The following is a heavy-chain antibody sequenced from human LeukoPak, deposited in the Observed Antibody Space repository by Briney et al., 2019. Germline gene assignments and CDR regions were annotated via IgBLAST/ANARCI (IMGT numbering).Heavy chain of an antibody. CDR3: ARDRTGPLSYYYGIDP. V-gene: IGHV4-59*01. D-gene: IGHD3-10*01. J-gene: IGHJ5*02. CDR1: GGSIRSYY. CDR2: FYYGGNT. Sequence: SETLSLTCTVSGGSIRSYYWGWIRQPPGKGLEWIGYFYYGGNTNYNPSLKSRVTISVDTSKNQFSLKLSSVTAADTAVYYRARDRTGPLSYYYGIDPWGQGTLVTVSS.